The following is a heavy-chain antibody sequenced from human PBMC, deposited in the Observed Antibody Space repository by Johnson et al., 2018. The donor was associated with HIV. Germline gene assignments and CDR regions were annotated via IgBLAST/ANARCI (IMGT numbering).Heavy chain of an antibody. CDR3: TTVTVTYRTFDI. Sequence: QMQLVESGGGLIHPGGSLRLSCAASGFTFSSYGMHWVRQVPGNGLEWVTFIQYDGTNKYYADSVKGRFTISRDNSKNTLYLQMYSLRAEDTAVYYCTTVTVTYRTFDIWGQGTMVTISS. D-gene: IGHD4-17*01. CDR1: GFTFSSYG. CDR2: IQYDGTNK. V-gene: IGHV3-30*02. J-gene: IGHJ3*02.